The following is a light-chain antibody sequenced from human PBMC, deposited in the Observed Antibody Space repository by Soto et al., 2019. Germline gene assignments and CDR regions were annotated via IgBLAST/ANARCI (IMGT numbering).Light chain of an antibody. V-gene: IGKV1-5*03. CDR3: QQYNSYSPWT. J-gene: IGKJ1*01. Sequence: DIQMTQSPSTLSASVGDRVTITCRASQSISSWLAWYQQKPGKAPKLLIYKASSLESGVPSRFSGSGSGTEFTLTISSLQPDDFAPYYCQQYNSYSPWTFGQGTNVEIK. CDR2: KAS. CDR1: QSISSW.